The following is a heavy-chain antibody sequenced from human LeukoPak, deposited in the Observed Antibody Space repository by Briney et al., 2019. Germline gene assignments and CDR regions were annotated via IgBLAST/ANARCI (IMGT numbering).Heavy chain of an antibody. CDR2: ISGSGDSI. D-gene: IGHD3-9*01. Sequence: GSLRLSCAASGFTFSNYYMSWVRQAPGKGLEWVSAISGSGDSIFYADSVKGRFTISRDNSKTTLYVQMNSLRAEDTAVHYCAKSFLTGYSLFDSWGQGTLVTVSS. CDR1: GFTFSNYY. CDR3: AKSFLTGYSLFDS. J-gene: IGHJ4*02. V-gene: IGHV3-23*01.